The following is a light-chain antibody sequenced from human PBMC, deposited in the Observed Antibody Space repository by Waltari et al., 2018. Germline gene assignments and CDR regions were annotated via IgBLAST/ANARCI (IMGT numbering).Light chain of an antibody. J-gene: IGKJ4*01. Sequence: EIVMTQSPATLSVSPGERATLPCRASQSVHSNLAWYQQKPGQAPRLLIYGASTRATGIPARFSGSGSGTEFALTISSMESGDFAVYSCQQYNSWPLTFGGGTKVEIK. V-gene: IGKV3-15*01. CDR1: QSVHSN. CDR3: QQYNSWPLT. CDR2: GAS.